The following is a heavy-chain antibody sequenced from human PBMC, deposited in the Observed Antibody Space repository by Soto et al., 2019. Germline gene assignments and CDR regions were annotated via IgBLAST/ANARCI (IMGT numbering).Heavy chain of an antibody. D-gene: IGHD3-16*01. CDR1: GFSLSTRGVG. CDR3: AHKGGGDRILDY. V-gene: IGHV2-5*02. Sequence: QITLKESGPALVKPTQTLTLACTFSGFSLSTRGVGVGWIRQPPGKALEWLALIYWDDVKHYSPSLMSRLTTTKDPSKNQVALTMTNMDPVDTATYYCAHKGGGDRILDYWGQGTLVTVSS. J-gene: IGHJ4*02. CDR2: IYWDDVK.